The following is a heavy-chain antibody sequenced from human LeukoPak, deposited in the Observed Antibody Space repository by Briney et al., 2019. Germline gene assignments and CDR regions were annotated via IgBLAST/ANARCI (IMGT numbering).Heavy chain of an antibody. V-gene: IGHV4-30-4*01. Sequence: SETLSLTCTVSGGSISSGDYYWSWIRQPPGKGLEWIGYIYYSGSTYYNPSLRSRVTISVDTSKNQFSLKLSSVTAADTAVYYCARVLGYCSGGSCYHIDYWGQGTLVTVSS. CDR1: GGSISSGDYY. J-gene: IGHJ4*02. D-gene: IGHD2-15*01. CDR3: ARVLGYCSGGSCYHIDY. CDR2: IYYSGST.